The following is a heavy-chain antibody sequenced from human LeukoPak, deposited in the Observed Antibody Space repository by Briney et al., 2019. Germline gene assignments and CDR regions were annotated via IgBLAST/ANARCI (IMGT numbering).Heavy chain of an antibody. CDR2: IYYSGST. V-gene: IGHV4-39*01. D-gene: IGHD3-3*01. J-gene: IGHJ4*02. CDR1: GGSISSSSYY. Sequence: PSETLSLTCTVSGGSISSSSYYWGWIRQPPGKGLEWIGSIYYSGSTYYNPSLMSRVTISVDTSKNQFSLKLSSVTAADTAVYYCARRYDFWSGYYNAYFDYWGQGTLVTVSS. CDR3: ARRYDFWSGYYNAYFDY.